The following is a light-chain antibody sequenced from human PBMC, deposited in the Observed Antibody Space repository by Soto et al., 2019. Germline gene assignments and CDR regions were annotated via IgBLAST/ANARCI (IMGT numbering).Light chain of an antibody. CDR3: QQYSRLWT. Sequence: EIVLTQSPDSMSLSPGERAILSCRTSQSVSNNYLAWYQQKPGQAPRLLIYGASSRATGIPDRFSGSGSGTDFTLSISRLEPEDFAVYYCQQYSRLWTFGQGSKVDIK. CDR2: GAS. V-gene: IGKV3-20*01. J-gene: IGKJ1*01. CDR1: QSVSNNY.